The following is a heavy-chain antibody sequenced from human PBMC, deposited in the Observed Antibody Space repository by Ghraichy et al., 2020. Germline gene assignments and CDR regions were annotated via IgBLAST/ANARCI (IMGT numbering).Heavy chain of an antibody. J-gene: IGHJ4*02. Sequence: GGSLRLSCAASGFTFSSYAMNWVRQAPGKGLEWVSAISGSGGSTYYADSVKGRFTISRDNSKNTLYLQMNSLRAEDTAVYYCAKGWALVRFLNPVYDYWGQGTLVTVSS. CDR3: AKGWALVRFLNPVYDY. D-gene: IGHD3-3*01. CDR2: ISGSGGST. CDR1: GFTFSSYA. V-gene: IGHV3-23*01.